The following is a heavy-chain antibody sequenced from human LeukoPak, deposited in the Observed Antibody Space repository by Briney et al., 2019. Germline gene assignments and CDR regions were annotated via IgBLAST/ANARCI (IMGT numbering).Heavy chain of an antibody. V-gene: IGHV1-69*06. D-gene: IGHD1-14*01. CDR3: ARESRPGFLYYFDY. J-gene: IGHJ4*02. CDR1: GYTFTSYA. Sequence: ASVKVSCKASGYTFTSYAISWVRQAPGQGLEWMGGIIPIFGTANYAQKFQGRVTFTADKSTSTAYLELSSLRSEDTAVYYCARESRPGFLYYFDYWGQGTLVTVSS. CDR2: IIPIFGTA.